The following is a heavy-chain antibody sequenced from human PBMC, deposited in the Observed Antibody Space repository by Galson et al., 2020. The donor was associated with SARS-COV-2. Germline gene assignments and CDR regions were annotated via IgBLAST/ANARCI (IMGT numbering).Heavy chain of an antibody. V-gene: IGHV3-30-3*01. CDR3: ARERRPGVTTYDPLDY. Sequence: GESLKISCAASRFTFSIYSIYWVRQAPGKRPEWVTIISDDGNNKYYADSVKGRFTVSRDNSKKTPYLQMNSVRVEDTGIYYCARERRPGVTTYDPLDYWGQGTLVTVSS. J-gene: IGHJ4*02. CDR1: RFTFSIYS. D-gene: IGHD4-17*01. CDR2: ISDDGNNK.